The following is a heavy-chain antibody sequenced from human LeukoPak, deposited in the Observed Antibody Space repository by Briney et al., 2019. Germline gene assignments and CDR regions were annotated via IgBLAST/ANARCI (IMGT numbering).Heavy chain of an antibody. D-gene: IGHD3-22*01. CDR3: ARAEANNYYDSSGYLDY. CDR1: GYTFTSYY. J-gene: IGHJ4*02. V-gene: IGHV1-46*01. CDR2: INPSGGST. Sequence: ASVKVSCKASGYTFTSYYMHWVRQAPGQGLEWMGIINPSGGSTSYAQKFQGRVTMTRDTSTSTVYMELSSLRSEDTAVYYCARAEANNYYDSSGYLDYWGRGTLVTVSS.